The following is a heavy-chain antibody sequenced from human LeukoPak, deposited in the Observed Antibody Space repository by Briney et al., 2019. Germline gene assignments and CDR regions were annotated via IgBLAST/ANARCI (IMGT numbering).Heavy chain of an antibody. V-gene: IGHV1-18*01. CDR2: ISAYNGNT. CDR1: GYTFTSYG. D-gene: IGHD5-18*01. CDR3: ASDSRPGYSYGYVKGAFDI. J-gene: IGHJ3*02. Sequence: GASVKVSCKASGYTFTSYGISWVRQAPGQGLEWMGWISAYNGNTNYAQKLQGRVTMTTDTSTSTAYMELRSLRSDDTAVYYCASDSRPGYSYGYVKGAFDIWGQGTMVTVSS.